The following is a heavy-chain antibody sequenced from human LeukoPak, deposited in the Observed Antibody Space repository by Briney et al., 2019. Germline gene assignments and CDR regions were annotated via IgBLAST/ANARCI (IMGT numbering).Heavy chain of an antibody. Sequence: SETLSLTCALYGGSFSSYSWSWTWIRQTPEKGLEWIGEIIEKGNANYNPSLKSRVTIDLDTSKNLFSLKLTSMTAADTAMYYCARGYYPPRWYFDLWGRGTLVTVSS. J-gene: IGHJ2*01. CDR2: IIEKGNA. CDR1: GGSFSSYS. D-gene: IGHD3-10*01. CDR3: ARGYYPPRWYFDL. V-gene: IGHV4-34*01.